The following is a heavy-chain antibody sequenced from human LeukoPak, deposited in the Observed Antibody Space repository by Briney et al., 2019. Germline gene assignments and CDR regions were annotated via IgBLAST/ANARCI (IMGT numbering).Heavy chain of an antibody. Sequence: SETLSLTCTVSGGSISSSSYYWGCIRQPPGTGLEWIGSIYYSGSTYYNPSLKSRVTISVDTSKNQFSLKLSSVAAADTAVYYCARDGSSGYYSPYYYYMDVWGKGTTVTVSS. CDR3: ARDGSSGYYSPYYYYMDV. J-gene: IGHJ6*03. V-gene: IGHV4-39*07. CDR2: IYYSGST. D-gene: IGHD3-22*01. CDR1: GGSISSSSYY.